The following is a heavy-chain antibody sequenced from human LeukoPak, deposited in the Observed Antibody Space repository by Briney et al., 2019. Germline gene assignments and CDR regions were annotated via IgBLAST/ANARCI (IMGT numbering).Heavy chain of an antibody. CDR2: ISGSGGST. D-gene: IGHD6-19*01. CDR1: GFTFSSNA. J-gene: IGHJ4*02. V-gene: IGHV3-23*01. Sequence: GGSLRLSCAASGFTFSSNAMSWVRHAPGEGLEWVSAISGSGGSTYYADSVKGRFTISRDNSKNTLYLQMNSLRAEDTAVYYCAKDSPPGIAVAGLFDYWGQGTLVTVSS. CDR3: AKDSPPGIAVAGLFDY.